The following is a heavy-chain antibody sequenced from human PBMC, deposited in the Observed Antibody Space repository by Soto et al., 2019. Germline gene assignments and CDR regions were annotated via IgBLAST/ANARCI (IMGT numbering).Heavy chain of an antibody. CDR3: ARGHSTDCSNGVCSFFYNHEMDV. Sequence: APVKVSCKASGYSFTDYHIHWVRQAPGQGLEWLGRINPKSGGTSTAQKFQGWVTMTRDRSISTVYMELTRLRSDDTAVYFCARGHSTDCSNGVCSFFYNHEMDVWGQ. CDR1: GYSFTDYH. CDR2: INPKSGGT. J-gene: IGHJ6*02. V-gene: IGHV1-2*04. D-gene: IGHD2-8*01.